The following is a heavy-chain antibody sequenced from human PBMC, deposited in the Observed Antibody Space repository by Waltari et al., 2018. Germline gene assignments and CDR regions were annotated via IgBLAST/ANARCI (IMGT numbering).Heavy chain of an antibody. CDR3: ASHGGSGWFA. D-gene: IGHD6-19*01. CDR1: GFTFSNYL. CDR2: IKKDGSEK. V-gene: IGHV3-7*01. Sequence: EMQLVESGGGLVPPGGSLRLSCAVSGFTFSNYLMSWVRQAPGKGLEWVANIKKDGSEKYYVDSVKGRFTISRDNAKNSLYLQMNSLRAEDTAVYYCASHGGSGWFAWGQGTLVTVSA. J-gene: IGHJ4*02.